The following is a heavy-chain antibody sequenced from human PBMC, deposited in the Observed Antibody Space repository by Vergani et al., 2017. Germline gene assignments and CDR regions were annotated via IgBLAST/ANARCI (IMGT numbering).Heavy chain of an antibody. CDR3: ARDLRLLYNRFDP. CDR1: GFTFNQYG. Sequence: QVQLVESGGGVVQPGRSLRLSCAASGFTFNQYGMHWVRQAPGKGLEWVAVTWYDGNNKQYADSVKGRFTMSRDNSKSTMYLQMNSLRDEDTGVYCCARDLRLLYNRFDPWGQGTLVAVSS. V-gene: IGHV3-33*01. J-gene: IGHJ5*02. CDR2: TWYDGNNK. D-gene: IGHD1-14*01.